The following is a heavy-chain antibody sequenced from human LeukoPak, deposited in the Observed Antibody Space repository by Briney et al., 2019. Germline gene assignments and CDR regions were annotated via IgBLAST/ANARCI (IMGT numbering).Heavy chain of an antibody. V-gene: IGHV4-59*05. J-gene: IGHJ5*02. CDR3: TRAPDSVGWIDA. CDR2: IYYSGST. CDR1: GGSISSYY. D-gene: IGHD5/OR15-5a*01. Sequence: PSETLSLTXTVSGGSISSYYWSWIRQPPGKGLEWIGSIYYSGSTYYKPSLKRRVTIYVDTSKNQFSLKLTSVTAADTAVYYCTRAPDSVGWIDAWGQGTPVTVSS.